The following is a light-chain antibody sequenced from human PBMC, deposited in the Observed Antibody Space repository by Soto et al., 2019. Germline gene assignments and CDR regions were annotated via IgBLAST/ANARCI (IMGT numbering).Light chain of an antibody. CDR1: QSISSW. CDR2: DAS. CDR3: QQYNSYWT. V-gene: IGKV1-5*01. Sequence: DIQMTQSPSSLSASVEDRVIITCRASQSISSWLAWYQQKPGKAPKLLIYDASSLESGVPSRFSGSGSGTESTLTISSLQPDDFATYYCQQYNSYWTFGQGTKADIK. J-gene: IGKJ1*01.